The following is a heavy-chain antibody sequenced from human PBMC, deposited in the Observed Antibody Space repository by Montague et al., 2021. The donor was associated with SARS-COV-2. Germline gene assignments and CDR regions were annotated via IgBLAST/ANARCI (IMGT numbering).Heavy chain of an antibody. CDR3: AREMGSSVCGYYYGMDV. CDR2: INIDGSIT. Sequence: SLRLSCAASGFTFSSYWMHWVRQAPGKGLVWVSRINIDGSITHYADSVKGRFTISRDNAKNTLYLQMHRLRAEDTAVYYCAREMGSSVCGYYYGMDVWGQGTTVTVSS. J-gene: IGHJ6*02. CDR1: GFTFSSYW. D-gene: IGHD6-6*01. V-gene: IGHV3-74*01.